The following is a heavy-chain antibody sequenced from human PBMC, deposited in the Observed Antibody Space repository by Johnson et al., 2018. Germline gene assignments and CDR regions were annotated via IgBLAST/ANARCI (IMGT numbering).Heavy chain of an antibody. CDR2: ISADNGNT. Sequence: QVQLVQSGAAVKKPGASVKVSCKASGYTFTRYGITWMRQAPGQGLEWMGWISADNGNTNYAQKLQGRVTMTTDTSTSPANMERGSLRSDDTAGYYCGRGGSSGNYYGIGFDIWGQGTMVTVYS. J-gene: IGHJ3*02. CDR3: GRGGSSGNYYGIGFDI. V-gene: IGHV1-18*01. D-gene: IGHD1-26*01. CDR1: GYTFTRYG.